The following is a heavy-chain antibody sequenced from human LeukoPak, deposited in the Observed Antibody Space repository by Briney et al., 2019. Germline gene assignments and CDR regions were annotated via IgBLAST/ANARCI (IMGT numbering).Heavy chain of an antibody. CDR3: ARDRPWFGEFYFDY. CDR1: GFTFSSYW. V-gene: IGHV3-7*01. Sequence: GGSLRLSCAASGFTFSSYWMSWVRQDPGKGLEWVANIKQDGSEKYYVDSVKGRFTISRDNAKNSLYLQMNSLRAEDTAVYYCARDRPWFGEFYFDYWGQGTLVTVSS. D-gene: IGHD3-10*01. J-gene: IGHJ4*02. CDR2: IKQDGSEK.